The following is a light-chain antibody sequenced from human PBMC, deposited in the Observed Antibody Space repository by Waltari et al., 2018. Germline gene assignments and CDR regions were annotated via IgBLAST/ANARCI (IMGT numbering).Light chain of an antibody. V-gene: IGKV1-8*01. Sequence: AIRMTHSPSSLSASTGDRVTITCRASQGISSYLAWYQQKPGKAPKLLIYAASTLQSGVPSRFSGSGSGTDFTLTISCLQSEDFATYYCQQYYSYPLYTFGQGTKLEIK. CDR3: QQYYSYPLYT. CDR2: AAS. CDR1: QGISSY. J-gene: IGKJ2*01.